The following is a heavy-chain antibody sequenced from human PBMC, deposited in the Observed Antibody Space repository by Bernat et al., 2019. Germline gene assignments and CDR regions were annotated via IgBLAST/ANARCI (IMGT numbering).Heavy chain of an antibody. CDR1: GFTFSSYS. D-gene: IGHD3-10*01. CDR3: ARAGGVQGFRPGWFDP. Sequence: EVQLVESGGGLVKPGGSLRLSCAASGFTFSSYSMNWVRQAPGKGLEWVSYISSSSSYIYYADSVKGRFTISRDNARNSLYLQMNSLRAEDTAVYYCARAGGVQGFRPGWFDPWGQGTLVTVSS. V-gene: IGHV3-21*05. J-gene: IGHJ5*02. CDR2: ISSSSSYI.